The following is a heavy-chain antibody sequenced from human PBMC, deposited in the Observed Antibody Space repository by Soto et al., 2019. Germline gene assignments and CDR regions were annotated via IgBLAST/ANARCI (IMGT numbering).Heavy chain of an antibody. V-gene: IGHV1-69*06. D-gene: IGHD3-10*01. CDR2: IIPIFGTA. J-gene: IGHJ4*02. CDR3: ARDRGDGYNIFDY. Sequence: SVKVSCKASGGTFSSYAISWVRQAPGQGLEWMGGIIPIFGTANYAQKFQGRVTITADKSTSTAYMELSSLRSEDTAVYYCARDRGDGYNIFDYWGQGTLVTVSS. CDR1: GGTFSSYA.